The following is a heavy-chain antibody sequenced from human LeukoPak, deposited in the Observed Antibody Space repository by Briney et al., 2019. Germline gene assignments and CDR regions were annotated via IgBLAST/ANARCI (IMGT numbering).Heavy chain of an antibody. CDR3: ARDSQWELLGYYYYYMDV. CDR2: IKQDGSEK. Sequence: GGSLRLSCAASGFTFSSYWMSWVRQAPGKGLEWVANIKQDGSEKYYVDSVKGRFTISRDNAKNSLYLQMNSLRAEDTAVYYCARDSQWELLGYYYYYMDVWGKGTTVTISS. CDR1: GFTFSSYW. J-gene: IGHJ6*03. V-gene: IGHV3-7*01. D-gene: IGHD1-26*01.